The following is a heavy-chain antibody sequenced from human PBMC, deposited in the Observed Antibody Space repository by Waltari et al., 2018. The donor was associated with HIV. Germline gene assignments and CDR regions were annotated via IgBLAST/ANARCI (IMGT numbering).Heavy chain of an antibody. CDR2: INPNRGGT. V-gene: IGHV1-2*02. D-gene: IGHD6-19*01. Sequence: QVQLVQSGAEVKKPGASVKVSCKASGYTFTGYYMHWVRPAPGQGLEWMGWINPNRGGTNYAQKFQGRVTMTRDTAISTAYMELSRLRSDDTAVYYCAPLEAGPRGDYWGQGTLVTVSS. CDR3: APLEAGPRGDY. J-gene: IGHJ4*02. CDR1: GYTFTGYY.